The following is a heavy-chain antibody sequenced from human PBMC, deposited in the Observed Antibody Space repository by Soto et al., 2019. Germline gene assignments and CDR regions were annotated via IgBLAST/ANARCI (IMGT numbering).Heavy chain of an antibody. D-gene: IGHD5-18*01. V-gene: IGHV1-69*13. CDR1: GGTFSSYA. CDR3: ARGKRIQLWLGEYYFDY. J-gene: IGHJ4*02. Sequence: SVKVSCKASGGTFSSYAISWVRQAPGQGLEWMGGIIPIFGTANYAQKFQGRVTITADESTSTAYMEMSSLRSEDTAVYYCARGKRIQLWLGEYYFDYWGQGTLVTVSS. CDR2: IIPIFGTA.